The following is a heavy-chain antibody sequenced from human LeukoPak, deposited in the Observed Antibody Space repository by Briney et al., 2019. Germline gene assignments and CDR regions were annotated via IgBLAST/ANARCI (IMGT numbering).Heavy chain of an antibody. CDR2: ISGSGGST. V-gene: IGHV3-23*01. D-gene: IGHD2-2*01. CDR1: GFTFSSYA. J-gene: IGHJ4*02. Sequence: GGSLRLSCAASGFTFSSYAMSWVRQAPGKGLEWVSAISGSGGSTYYADSVKGRFTISRDNAKNPLYLQMNSLRAEDTAVYYCARGSVVVPAANDYWGQGTLVTVSS. CDR3: ARGSVVVPAANDY.